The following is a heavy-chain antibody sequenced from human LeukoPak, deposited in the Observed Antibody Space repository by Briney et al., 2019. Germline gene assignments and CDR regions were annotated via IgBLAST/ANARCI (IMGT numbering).Heavy chain of an antibody. CDR3: AKNGDRGAYCTGGTCYPYFYYYMDV. CDR2: ISSTGGTT. V-gene: IGHV3-23*01. CDR1: GFTFSSYA. D-gene: IGHD2-15*01. Sequence: QTGGSLRLSCAASGFTFSSYAMSWVRQAPGKGVEWVSSISSTGGTTYYADSVKGRFTISRDNSNNTLYLQMNSLRAEDTAIYYCAKNGDRGAYCTGGTCYPYFYYYMDVWGKGTTVTI. J-gene: IGHJ6*03.